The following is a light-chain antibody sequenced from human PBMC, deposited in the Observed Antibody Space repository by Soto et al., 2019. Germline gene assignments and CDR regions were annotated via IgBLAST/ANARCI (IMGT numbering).Light chain of an antibody. CDR3: AAWDDSLSGHWM. J-gene: IGLJ3*02. CDR1: SSNIGSNY. CDR2: SNN. V-gene: IGLV1-47*02. Sequence: QSVLTQPPSASGTPGQRVTISCSGSSSNIGSNYVYWYQQLPGTAPKLLIYSNNQRPSGVPDRFSGSKSGTSASLAISGLRSEDEADYYCAAWDDSLSGHWMFGGGTKLTVL.